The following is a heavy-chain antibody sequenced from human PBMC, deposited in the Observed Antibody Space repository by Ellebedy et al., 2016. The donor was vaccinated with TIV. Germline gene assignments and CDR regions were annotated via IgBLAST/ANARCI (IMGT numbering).Heavy chain of an antibody. CDR2: IDNAGNSI. CDR3: ARDALRAPMVMQKYFDL. D-gene: IGHD5-18*01. CDR1: GFTVSTYA. J-gene: IGHJ4*02. Sequence: GGSLRLSXAASGFTVSTYAINWVRQAPGKGLEWISYIDNAGNSIKFADSVKGRFTISRDNAQNSLYLQMNRLRAEDTAVYYCARDALRAPMVMQKYFDLWGQGTLVAVSS. V-gene: IGHV3-48*04.